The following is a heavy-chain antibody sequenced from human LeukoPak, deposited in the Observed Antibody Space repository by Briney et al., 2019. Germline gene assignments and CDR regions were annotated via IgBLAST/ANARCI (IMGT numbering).Heavy chain of an antibody. V-gene: IGHV1-18*01. Sequence: ASVKVSCKASGYTFTSYGISWVRQAPGQGLEWMGWISAYNGNTNYAQKFQGRVTITADESTSTAYMELSSLRSEDTAVYYCARDSGRALDYWGQGTLVTVSS. CDR3: ARDSGRALDY. CDR1: GYTFTSYG. CDR2: ISAYNGNT. J-gene: IGHJ4*02.